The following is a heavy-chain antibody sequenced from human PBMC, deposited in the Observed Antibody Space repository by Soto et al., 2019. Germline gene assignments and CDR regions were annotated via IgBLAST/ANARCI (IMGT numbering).Heavy chain of an antibody. CDR1: GFRFKQYV. Sequence: VQVVASGGGLVQPGRSLRLSCAVSGFRFKQYVMHWVRQGPGKGLECVSTVSPTGDTVAYADSVEGRFTVSRDNAKNSLYLQINSLNDDDTAYYDCLIDAPWGSVDDWGQGTLVTASS. J-gene: IGHJ4*02. CDR3: LIDAPWGSVDD. D-gene: IGHD3-10*01. CDR2: VSPTGDTV. V-gene: IGHV3-9*01.